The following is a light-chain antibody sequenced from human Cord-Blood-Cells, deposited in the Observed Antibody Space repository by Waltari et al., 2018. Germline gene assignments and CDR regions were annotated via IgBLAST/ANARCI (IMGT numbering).Light chain of an antibody. CDR3: QSYDSSNVV. CDR1: SGSIASHY. Sequence: NFMLTQPHSVSESPGTTVTISCTRSSGSIASHYVQWYQQRPGSSPTTVIYEDNQRPSGVPDRFSGSIDSSSNSASLTISGLKTEDEADYYCQSYDSSNVVFGGGTKLTVL. V-gene: IGLV6-57*01. J-gene: IGLJ2*01. CDR2: EDN.